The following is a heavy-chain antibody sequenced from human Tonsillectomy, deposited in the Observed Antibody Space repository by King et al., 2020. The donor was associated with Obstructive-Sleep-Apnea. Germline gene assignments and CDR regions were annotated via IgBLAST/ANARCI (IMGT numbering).Heavy chain of an antibody. J-gene: IGHJ3*02. V-gene: IGHV4-28*01. D-gene: IGHD3-16*01. CDR1: GYSISSSNW. CDR2: IHYSGTT. CDR3: ARRGTPGAFDI. Sequence: VQLQESGPGLVKPSDTLSLTCAISGYSISSSNWWGWIRQPPGKGLEWIGYIHYSGTTYYNSSLTSRVTTSVDTSKNQFSLRLSSVTSVDTAVYYCARRGTPGAFDIWGQGAMVTVSS.